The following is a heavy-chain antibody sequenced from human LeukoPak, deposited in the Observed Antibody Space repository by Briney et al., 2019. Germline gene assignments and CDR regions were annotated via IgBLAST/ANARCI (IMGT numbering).Heavy chain of an antibody. CDR1: GFTFSSYW. CDR3: TRVTLDTTGMVVIITLDY. CDR2: IRSKAYGATT. D-gene: IGHD2-21*01. J-gene: IGHJ4*02. V-gene: IGHV3-49*04. Sequence: PGGSLRLSCAASGFTFSSYWMSWVRQAPGKGLEWVAFIRSKAYGATTEYAASVEGRFAISRDDSKSIAYLQMNSLKAEDTGVYYCTRVTLDTTGMVVIITLDYWGQGTLVTVSS.